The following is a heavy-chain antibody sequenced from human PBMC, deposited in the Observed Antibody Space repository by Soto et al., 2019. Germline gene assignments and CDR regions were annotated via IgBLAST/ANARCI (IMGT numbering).Heavy chain of an antibody. D-gene: IGHD3-10*01. J-gene: IGHJ4*02. CDR3: ARDYGSGSYSAAYYFDY. CDR1: GGSISSYC. Sequence: PSETLSLTCTVSGGSISSYCWSWIRQPPGKGLEWIGYIYYSGSTNYNPSLKSRVTISVDTSKNQFSLKLSSVTAADTAVYYCARDYGSGSYSAAYYFDYWGQGTLVTVSS. V-gene: IGHV4-59*01. CDR2: IYYSGST.